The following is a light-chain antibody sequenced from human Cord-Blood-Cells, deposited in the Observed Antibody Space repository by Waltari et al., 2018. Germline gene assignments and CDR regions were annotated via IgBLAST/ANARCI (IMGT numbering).Light chain of an antibody. CDR3: QSYDSSLSGSV. CDR1: SRNLGAGSD. CDR2: GNS. Sequence: QSVLTQPPSVSGAPGQRVTISSPGSSRNLGAGSDLSCYQPLPGTAPKLLIHGNSHRPAGVPDRFSGSKSGTSASLAITGLQAEDEADYYCQSYDSSLSGSVFGTGTKVTVL. V-gene: IGLV1-40*01. J-gene: IGLJ1*01.